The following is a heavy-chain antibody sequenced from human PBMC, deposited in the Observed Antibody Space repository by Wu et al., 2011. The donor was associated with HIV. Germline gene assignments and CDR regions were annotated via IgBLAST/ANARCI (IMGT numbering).Heavy chain of an antibody. CDR1: GYTFTGYY. J-gene: IGHJ4*02. CDR3: ARPYYSDSSGYTY. V-gene: IGHV1-2*02. Sequence: QVHLEQSGAEVKKPGASVKVSCKASGYTFTGYYMHWVRQAPGQGLEWMGWINPNSGGTNYAQKFQGRVTMTRDTSISTAYMELSRLRSDDTAVFYCARPYYSDSSGYTYWGQGTLVTVSS. CDR2: INPNSGGT. D-gene: IGHD3-22*01.